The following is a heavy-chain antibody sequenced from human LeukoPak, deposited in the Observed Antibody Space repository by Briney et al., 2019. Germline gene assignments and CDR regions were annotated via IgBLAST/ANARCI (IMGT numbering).Heavy chain of an antibody. CDR3: AGAAYSSSVDV. CDR1: GGSISSYY. Sequence: PSETLSLTCTVSGGSISSYYWSWIRQPPGKGLEWIGYIYYSGSTNYNPSLKSRVTISVDTPKNQFSLKLSSVTAADTAVYYCAGAAYSSSVDVWGKGTTVTVSS. V-gene: IGHV4-59*01. CDR2: IYYSGST. D-gene: IGHD6-6*01. J-gene: IGHJ6*04.